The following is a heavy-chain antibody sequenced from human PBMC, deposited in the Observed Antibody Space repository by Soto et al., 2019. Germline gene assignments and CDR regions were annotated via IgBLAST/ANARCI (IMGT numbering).Heavy chain of an antibody. CDR1: GFTFSTYA. Sequence: EVQLLESGGNLVQPGGSLRLSCAASGFTFSTYAMTWVRQAPGKGLEWVSAFRGRNDDTYYADSVKGRFTISRAKSKNTLYLQINSQRAEDTAVYYCAKVSRYESLTDLYWCQGTLVTVSS. D-gene: IGHD3-9*01. V-gene: IGHV3-23*01. CDR2: FRGRNDDT. CDR3: AKVSRYESLTDLY. J-gene: IGHJ4*02.